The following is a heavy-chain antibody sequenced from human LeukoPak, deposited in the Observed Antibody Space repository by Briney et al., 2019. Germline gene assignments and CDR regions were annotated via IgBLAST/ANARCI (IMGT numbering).Heavy chain of an antibody. CDR1: GFTFSSYS. CDR2: ISSSSSYI. CDR3: ARGVSNRFDY. J-gene: IGHJ4*02. V-gene: IGHV3-21*01. Sequence: PGGSLRLSCAASGFTFSSYSMNWVRQAPGKGLEWVSSISSSSSYIYYADSVKGRFTISRDNAKNTLYLQMNSLRAEDTAVYYCARGVSNRFDYWGQGTLVTVSS. D-gene: IGHD1-14*01.